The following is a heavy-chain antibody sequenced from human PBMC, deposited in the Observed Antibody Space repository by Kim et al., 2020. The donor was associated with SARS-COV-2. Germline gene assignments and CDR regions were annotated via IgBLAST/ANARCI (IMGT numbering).Heavy chain of an antibody. V-gene: IGHV4-59*13. J-gene: IGHJ6*02. D-gene: IGHD5-18*01. Sequence: SETLSLTCTVSGGSIISYYWTWIRQPPGKGLEWIGHVYYSGSTNYNPSLESRVTISVDTSKNQFSLNLASVTAADTAVYYCARDIRSGYGYDFYGLEVWGQGTTVTVSS. CDR1: GGSIISYY. CDR3: ARDIRSGYGYDFYGLEV. CDR2: VYYSGST.